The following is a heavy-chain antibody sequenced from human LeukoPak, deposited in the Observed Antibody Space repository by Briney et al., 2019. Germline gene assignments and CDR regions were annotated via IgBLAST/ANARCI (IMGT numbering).Heavy chain of an antibody. V-gene: IGHV3-33*01. Sequence: PGTSLRLSCAASGFTFTSYGMHWVRQAPGKGLEGVAVIWYDGSNKYYVDSVKGRFTISRDNSKNTLYLQMNSLRAEDTAVYYCARGGSGYDFDFWGQGTLVTVSS. J-gene: IGHJ4*02. CDR1: GFTFTSYG. D-gene: IGHD5-12*01. CDR3: ARGGSGYDFDF. CDR2: IWYDGSNK.